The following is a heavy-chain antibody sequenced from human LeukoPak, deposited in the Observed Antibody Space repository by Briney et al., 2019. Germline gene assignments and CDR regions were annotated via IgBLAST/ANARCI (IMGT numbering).Heavy chain of an antibody. CDR3: AKDRFGGSGNYYKDY. V-gene: IGHV3-23*01. CDR2: ISGGGGNT. CDR1: GFTLSSYA. J-gene: IGHJ4*02. D-gene: IGHD3-10*01. Sequence: GGSLRLSCAASGFTLSSYAMTWVRQAPGKGLEWVATISGGGGNTDYADSVKGRFTISRDNSKNTLYLQMNSLRVEDTAVYYCAKDRFGGSGNYYKDYWGQGTLVTVSS.